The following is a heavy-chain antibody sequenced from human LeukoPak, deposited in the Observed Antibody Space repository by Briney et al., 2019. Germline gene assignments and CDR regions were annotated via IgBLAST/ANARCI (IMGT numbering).Heavy chain of an antibody. Sequence: GASVKVSCKASGYTFTNSYIHWVRQAHGQVLEWMGLINPDGGNTNYAQNFQGRVTLTRDTSTSTVYMELSSLRSEDTAIYYCARIRDGYNDAYDLWGQGTVVTVPS. D-gene: IGHD5-24*01. CDR1: GYTFTNSY. CDR3: ARIRDGYNDAYDL. J-gene: IGHJ3*01. CDR2: INPDGGNT. V-gene: IGHV1-46*01.